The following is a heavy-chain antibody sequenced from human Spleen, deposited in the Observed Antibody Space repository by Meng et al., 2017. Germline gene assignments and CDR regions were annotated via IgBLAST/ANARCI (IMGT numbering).Heavy chain of an antibody. CDR1: GGSLNSGSFY. Sequence: GSLRLSCTLSGGSLNSGSFYWGWIRQSPGKGLEWIGSMYHTGSAYYNPSLKSRVTISVDTSKNQFSLKLSSVTAADTAVYYCAIERGAVDYWGQGTLVTVSS. CDR3: AIERGAVDY. V-gene: IGHV4-39*07. D-gene: IGHD1-1*01. J-gene: IGHJ4*02. CDR2: MYHTGSA.